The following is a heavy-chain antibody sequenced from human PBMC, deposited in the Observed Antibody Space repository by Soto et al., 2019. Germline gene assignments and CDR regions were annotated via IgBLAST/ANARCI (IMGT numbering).Heavy chain of an antibody. CDR1: GFTFSSYA. V-gene: IGHV3-23*01. CDR2: VGGRGTST. CDR3: AHHQRTAARQLGYFDY. J-gene: IGHJ4*02. D-gene: IGHD6-6*01. Sequence: EVQLLESGGGLVQPGGSLRLSCAASGFTFSSYAMSWVRQAPGKGLEWVSGVGGRGTSTYYADSVKGRFTVSRDNSKSTLYLEMNSLRAEDTAVYYCAHHQRTAARQLGYFDYWGQGALVTVSS.